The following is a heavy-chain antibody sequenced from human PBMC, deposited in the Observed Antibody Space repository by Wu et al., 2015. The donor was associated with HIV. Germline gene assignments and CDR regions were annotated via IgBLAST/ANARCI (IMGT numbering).Heavy chain of an antibody. CDR1: GGTFSRYA. D-gene: IGHD3-22*01. V-gene: IGHV1-69*12. J-gene: IGHJ4*02. CDR3: ATSPYDSSGYFYGGFFDY. CDR2: IVPILGTT. Sequence: QVQLVRSGAEVKKPGSSVKVSCTASGGTFSRYAISWVRQAPGQGLEWMGGIVPILGTTNFAQKFQGRVTITADESTSTSYMELSSLRSEDTAVYYCATSPYDSSGYFYGGFFDYWGQGTLVPVSS.